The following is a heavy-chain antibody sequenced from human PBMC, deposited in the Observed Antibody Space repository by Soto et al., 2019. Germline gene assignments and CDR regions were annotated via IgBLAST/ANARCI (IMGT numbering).Heavy chain of an antibody. CDR2: IYYSGST. CDR3: ARGGNFDWLLYWVY. CDR1: GGSISSYY. Sequence: PSETLSLTCTVSGGSISSYYWSWIRQPPGKGLEWIGYIYYSGSTNYNPSLKSRVTISVDTSKNQFSLKLSSVTAADTAVYYCARGGNFDWLLYWVYWGQGTLVTVSS. D-gene: IGHD3-9*01. J-gene: IGHJ4*02. V-gene: IGHV4-59*01.